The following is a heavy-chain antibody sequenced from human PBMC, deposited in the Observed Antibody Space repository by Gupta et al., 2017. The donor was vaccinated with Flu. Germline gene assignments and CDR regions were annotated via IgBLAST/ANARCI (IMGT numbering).Heavy chain of an antibody. CDR3: ARVAPEVTIFGVVNYYYYYMDV. D-gene: IGHD3-3*01. CDR2: IYHSGST. J-gene: IGHJ6*03. V-gene: IGHV4-30-2*01. Sequence: IYHSGSTYYNPSLKSRVTISVDRSKNQFSLKLSSVTAADTAVYYCARVAPEVTIFGVVNYYYYYMDVWGKGTTVTVSS.